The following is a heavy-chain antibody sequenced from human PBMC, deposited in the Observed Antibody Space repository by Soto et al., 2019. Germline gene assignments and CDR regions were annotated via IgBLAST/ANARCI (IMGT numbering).Heavy chain of an antibody. CDR1: GFSFTSYA. CDR3: ARDLGGLPDY. CDR2: INAGNGNT. V-gene: IGHV1-3*01. Sequence: APVKVSCEASGFSFTSYAMHWVRQAPGQRLEWMGWINAGNGNTKYSQKFQGRVTITRDTSASTAYMELSSLRSEDTAVYYCARDLGGLPDYWGQGTLVTVSS. J-gene: IGHJ4*02.